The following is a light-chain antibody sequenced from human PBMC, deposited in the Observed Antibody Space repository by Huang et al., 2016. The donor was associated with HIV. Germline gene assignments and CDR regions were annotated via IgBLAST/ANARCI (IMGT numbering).Light chain of an antibody. CDR3: QQYDDWPPVT. CDR1: QSLSTN. J-gene: IGKJ3*01. CDR2: GAS. V-gene: IGKV3-15*01. Sequence: VMTQSPDTLSVSPGEGATLLCRASQSLSTNLAWYQQKPGQPPRRLISGASTRATGVPARFSGSGSGTDFTLTISSLQPEDFAVYYCQQYDDWPPVTFGPGTKVDLK.